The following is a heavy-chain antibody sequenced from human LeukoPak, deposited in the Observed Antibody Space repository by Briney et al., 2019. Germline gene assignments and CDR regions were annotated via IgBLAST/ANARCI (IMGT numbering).Heavy chain of an antibody. CDR1: GFTFSSYS. D-gene: IGHD1-1*01. Sequence: GGSLRLSCAASGFTFSSYSMNWVRQAPGKGLEWVSYISSVSSTIYYADSVKGRFTISRDNAKNSLYLQMNSLRVEDTAVYYCARGIGTGRQPFDYWGQGTLVTVSS. J-gene: IGHJ4*02. V-gene: IGHV3-48*01. CDR3: ARGIGTGRQPFDY. CDR2: ISSVSSTI.